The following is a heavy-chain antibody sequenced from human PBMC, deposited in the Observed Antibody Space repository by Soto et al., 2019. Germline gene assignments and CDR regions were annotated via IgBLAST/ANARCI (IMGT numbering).Heavy chain of an antibody. Sequence: EVQLVESGGGLVQPGGSLRLSCAASGFTFSSYSMNWVLQAPGKGLEWVSYISSSSSTIYYADSVKGRFTISRDNAKNSLYLHMNSLRAEYTAVYYCARTYNWNYAIDYWGQGTMVTVSS. V-gene: IGHV3-48*01. J-gene: IGHJ4*02. D-gene: IGHD1-7*01. CDR1: GFTFSSYS. CDR2: ISSSSSTI. CDR3: ARTYNWNYAIDY.